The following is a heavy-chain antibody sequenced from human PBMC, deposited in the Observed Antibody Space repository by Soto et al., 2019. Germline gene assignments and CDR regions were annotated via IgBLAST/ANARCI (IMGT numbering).Heavy chain of an antibody. CDR2: VSSDGNNK. CDR3: AKDRVIQLLPIWPDP. CDR1: GFRFSSYG. J-gene: IGHJ5*02. D-gene: IGHD2-2*01. Sequence: QEHLVESGGGVVQAGTSLRLSCAASGFRFSSYGMHWVRQAPGKGLEWVAFVSSDGNNKYYADSVKGRFTISRDNSKSTMFPQVDSLRVDATAIYYCAKDRVIQLLPIWPDPWGQGTLVTVSS. V-gene: IGHV3-30*18.